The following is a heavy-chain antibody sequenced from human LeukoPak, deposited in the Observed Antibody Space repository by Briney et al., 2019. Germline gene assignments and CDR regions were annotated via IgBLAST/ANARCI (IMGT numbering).Heavy chain of an antibody. CDR3: ATTRNYDFWSGLNMDV. D-gene: IGHD3-3*01. J-gene: IGHJ6*03. Sequence: SETLSLTCTVSGGSISSSSYYWGWIRQPPGKGLEWIGSIYYSGSTYYNPSLKSRVTVSVDTSKNQFSLKLSSVTAADTAVYYCATTRNYDFWSGLNMDVWGKGTTVTVSS. CDR1: GGSISSSSYY. CDR2: IYYSGST. V-gene: IGHV4-39*01.